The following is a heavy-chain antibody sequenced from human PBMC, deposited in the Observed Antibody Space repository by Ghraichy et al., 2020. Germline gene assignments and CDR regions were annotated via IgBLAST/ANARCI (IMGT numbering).Heavy chain of an antibody. V-gene: IGHV3-21*01. Sequence: GESLNISCAASGFTFSRNIMNWVRQAPGKGLEWVSSISSSSIYIYYADSVKGRFTISRDNAKNSLYLQMNSLRAEDTAVYYCVREEDHDRSGLDYWGQEPWSPSPQ. CDR3: VREEDHDRSGLDY. D-gene: IGHD3-22*01. J-gene: IGHJ4*01. CDR2: ISSSSIYI. CDR1: GFTFSRNI.